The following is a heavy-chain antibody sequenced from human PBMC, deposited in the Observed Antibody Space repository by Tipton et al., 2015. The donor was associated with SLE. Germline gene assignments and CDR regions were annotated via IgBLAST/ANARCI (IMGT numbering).Heavy chain of an antibody. V-gene: IGHV3-15*07. J-gene: IGHJ4*02. Sequence: PLRLSCAASGFTFSSYWMHWVRQAPGKGLEWVGSIKGKGAGETTDYAASVKDRFVVSRDDSKNMMFLQMNSLRNEDTRIYFCTALSGGPKYRGRRTLVTVSS. CDR3: TALSGGPKY. D-gene: IGHD3-10*01. CDR2: IKGKGAGETT. CDR1: GFTFSSYW.